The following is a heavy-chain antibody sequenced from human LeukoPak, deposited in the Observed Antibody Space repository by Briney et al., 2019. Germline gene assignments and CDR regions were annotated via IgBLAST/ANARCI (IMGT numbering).Heavy chain of an antibody. CDR1: GFTFSSYG. CDR2: IWYDGSRK. Sequence: GGSLRLSCEVSGFTFSSYGMDWVRQTPGKGLEWVAVIWYDGSRKYYADSVKGRFAISRDDSKNTVYLQMNSLRAEDTAMYYCARQSPAGYYYYGMDVWGQGTTVTVSS. V-gene: IGHV3-33*01. CDR3: ARQSPAGYYYYGMDV. J-gene: IGHJ6*02.